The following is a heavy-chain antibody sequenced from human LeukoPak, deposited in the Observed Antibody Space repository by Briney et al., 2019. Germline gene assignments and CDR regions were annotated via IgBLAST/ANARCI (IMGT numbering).Heavy chain of an antibody. CDR2: ISYSVTT. CDR1: GGSISTSSYY. V-gene: IGHV4-39*01. J-gene: IGHJ4*02. CDR3: ARHLRGATIYFDY. Sequence: SETLSLTCTVSGGSISTSSYYWARIRQPPGKGLEWIGSISYSVTTYYNPSLKSRVTISVDTSKNQFSLKLSSVTAADTAIYYCARHLRGATIYFDYWGQGTLVTVSS. D-gene: IGHD1-26*01.